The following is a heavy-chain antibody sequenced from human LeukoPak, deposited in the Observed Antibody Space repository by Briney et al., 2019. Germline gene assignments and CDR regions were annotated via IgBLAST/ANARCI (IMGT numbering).Heavy chain of an antibody. CDR1: GFTFSDYY. Sequence: GGSLRLSCAASGFTFSDYYMSWIRQAPGKGLEWVSYISSSGSTIYYADSVRGRFTISRDNAKNSLYLQVNSLRAEDTAVYYCARRAYYDFWSGFPPYYFDYWGQGTLVTVSS. CDR3: ARRAYYDFWSGFPPYYFDY. D-gene: IGHD3-3*01. CDR2: ISSSGSTI. V-gene: IGHV3-11*04. J-gene: IGHJ4*02.